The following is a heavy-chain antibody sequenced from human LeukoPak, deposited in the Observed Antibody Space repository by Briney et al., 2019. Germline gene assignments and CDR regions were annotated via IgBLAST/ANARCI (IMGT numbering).Heavy chain of an antibody. CDR1: GFTVSSNY. Sequence: PGGSLRLSCAASGFTVSSNYMSWVRQAPGKGLEWVSVIYSGGSTYYADSVKGRFTISRDNSKNTLYLQMNSLRAEDTAVYYCARDHLMVRGVILDWGQATLVTVSS. V-gene: IGHV3-53*01. J-gene: IGHJ4*02. CDR2: IYSGGST. CDR3: ARDHLMVRGVILD. D-gene: IGHD3-10*01.